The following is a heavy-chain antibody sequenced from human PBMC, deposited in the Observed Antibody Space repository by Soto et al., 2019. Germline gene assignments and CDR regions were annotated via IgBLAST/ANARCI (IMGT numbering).Heavy chain of an antibody. Sequence: PGGSLRLCCAASGFTFSGYAMHWVRQAPGKGLEWVSGISGSGGSTYYADSVKGRFTISRDNSKNTWSLQMNSLRAEDSATYYCAKVISITYSAYAQDYWGQGSLVTVSS. CDR3: AKVISITYSAYAQDY. CDR2: ISGSGGST. CDR1: GFTFSGYA. D-gene: IGHD5-12*01. V-gene: IGHV3-23*01. J-gene: IGHJ4*02.